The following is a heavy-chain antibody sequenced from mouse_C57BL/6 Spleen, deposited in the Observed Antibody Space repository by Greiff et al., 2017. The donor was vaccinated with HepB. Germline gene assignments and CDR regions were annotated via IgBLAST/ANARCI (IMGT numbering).Heavy chain of an antibody. CDR1: GYTFTDYN. Sequence: EVQLQQSGPELVKPGASVKMSCKASGYTFTDYNMHWVKQSHGKSLEWIGYINPNNGGTSYNQKFKGKATLTVNKSSSTAYMGLRSLTSEDSAVYYCARGIYDGFPWFAYWGQGTLVTVSA. J-gene: IGHJ3*01. CDR2: INPNNGGT. V-gene: IGHV1-22*01. CDR3: ARGIYDGFPWFAY. D-gene: IGHD2-3*01.